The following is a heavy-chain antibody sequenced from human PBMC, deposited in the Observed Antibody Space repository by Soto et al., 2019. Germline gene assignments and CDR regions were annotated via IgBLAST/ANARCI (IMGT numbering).Heavy chain of an antibody. CDR2: ITWDSDEI. V-gene: IGHV3-9*01. D-gene: IGHD3-22*01. CDR3: AASRGFDSSGYSGYYYGMDV. J-gene: IGHJ6*02. CDR1: GFTFDDYA. Sequence: EVQLVESGGGLVQPGRSLRLSCAASGFTFDDYAMHWVRQRPGRGLEWVSGITWDSDEIGYPDSVKGRFSISRDNAKKYLYLQMNRLRPDYTALYYCAASRGFDSSGYSGYYYGMDVWGQGTTVTVSS.